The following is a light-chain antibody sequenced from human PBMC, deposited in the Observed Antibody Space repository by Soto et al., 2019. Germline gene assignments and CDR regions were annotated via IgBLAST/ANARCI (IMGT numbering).Light chain of an antibody. V-gene: IGLV2-14*01. CDR3: TSYTSSPTVV. J-gene: IGLJ3*02. CDR2: DVT. CDR1: SSDFGGYNY. Sequence: QSALTQPASVSGSPGQSITISCTGTSSDFGGYNYVSWYQQHPGKAPKLMIYDVTNRPSGISNRFSGSKSGNTASLTISGLQAEDEADYYCTSYTSSPTVVFGGGTKLTVL.